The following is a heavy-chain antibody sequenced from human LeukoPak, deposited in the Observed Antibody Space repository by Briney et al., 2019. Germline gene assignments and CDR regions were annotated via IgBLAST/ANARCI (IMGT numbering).Heavy chain of an antibody. CDR2: IYYSGST. J-gene: IGHJ4*02. CDR1: GGSISSGGYY. D-gene: IGHD3-10*01. Sequence: PSEILSLTCTVSGGSISSGGYYWSWIRQHPGKGLEWIGYIYYSGSTYYNPSLKSRVTISVDTSKNQFSLKLSSVTAADTAVYYCAVGYYGSGTPFDYWGQGTLVTVSS. CDR3: AVGYYGSGTPFDY. V-gene: IGHV4-31*03.